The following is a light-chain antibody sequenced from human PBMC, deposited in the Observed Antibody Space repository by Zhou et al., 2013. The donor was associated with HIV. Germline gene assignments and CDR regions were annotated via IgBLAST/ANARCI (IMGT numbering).Light chain of an antibody. J-gene: IGKJ2*01. Sequence: DIQMTQSPSSVSASVGDRVTITCRASQSIRTYLNWYQQKPGKAPKLLLYAASSLQSGVPSTFSGSGSGTDFTLIISNLQPEDIATYYCQQSYNTPYTFGQGTKLEIK. V-gene: IGKV1-39*01. CDR3: QQSYNTPYT. CDR1: QSIRTY. CDR2: AAS.